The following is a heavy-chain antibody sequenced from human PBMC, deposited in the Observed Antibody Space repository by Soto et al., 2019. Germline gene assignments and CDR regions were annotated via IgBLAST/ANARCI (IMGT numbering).Heavy chain of an antibody. D-gene: IGHD6-13*01. Sequence: PSETLSLTCTVSGGSISSGDYYWSWIRQPPGKGLEWIGYIYYSGSTYYNPSLKSRVTISVDTSKNQFSLKLSSVTAADTAVYYCAREVTPIAAAGTEWFDPWGQGTLVTVSS. CDR2: IYYSGST. V-gene: IGHV4-30-4*01. CDR1: GGSISSGDYY. CDR3: AREVTPIAAAGTEWFDP. J-gene: IGHJ5*02.